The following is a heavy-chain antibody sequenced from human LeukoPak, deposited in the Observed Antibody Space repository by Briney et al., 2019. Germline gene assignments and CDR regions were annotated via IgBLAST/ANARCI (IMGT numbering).Heavy chain of an antibody. J-gene: IGHJ4*02. V-gene: IGHV1-69*13. Sequence: ASVKVSCKASGGTFSSYAISWVRQAPGQGLEWMGGIIPIFGTANYAQKFQGRVTITADESTSTAYMELSSLRSEDTAVYYCAANIRIAAAGCWGQGTLVTVSS. CDR2: IIPIFGTA. D-gene: IGHD6-13*01. CDR1: GGTFSSYA. CDR3: AANIRIAAAGC.